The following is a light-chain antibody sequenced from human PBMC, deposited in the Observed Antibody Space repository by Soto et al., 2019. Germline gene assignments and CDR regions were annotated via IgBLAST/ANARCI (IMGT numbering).Light chain of an antibody. CDR3: CSYAGSYTYV. Sequence: QSVLTQPRSVSGSPGQSVTISCPGTSSDVGGYNYVSWYQQHPGKAPKLMIYAVNARPSGVPDRFSGSKSGNTASLTISGLQAEDEADYYCCSYAGSYTYVFGTGTKVTVL. CDR2: AVN. V-gene: IGLV2-11*01. J-gene: IGLJ1*01. CDR1: SSDVGGYNY.